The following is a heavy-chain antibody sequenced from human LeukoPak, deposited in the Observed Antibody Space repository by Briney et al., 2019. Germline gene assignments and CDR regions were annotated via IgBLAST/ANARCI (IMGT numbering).Heavy chain of an antibody. D-gene: IGHD5-24*01. V-gene: IGHV3-21*01. CDR2: ISSSSSYI. J-gene: IGHJ4*02. CDR1: GFTFSSYS. Sequence: GGSLRLSCAASGFTFSSYSMNWVRQAPGKGLEWVSSISSSSSYIYYADSVKGRFTISRDNAKNSLYLQMNSLRAEDTAVYYCARGPPKRWLQFGTFDYWGQGILVTVSS. CDR3: ARGPPKRWLQFGTFDY.